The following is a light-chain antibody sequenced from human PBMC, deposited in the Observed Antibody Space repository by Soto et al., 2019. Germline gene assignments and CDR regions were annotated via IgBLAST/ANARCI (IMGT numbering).Light chain of an antibody. CDR3: QQYSKWPLT. Sequence: EIVMTQSPATLSVCPGERATLSCRASQSIYSNLAWYQQKPGQSPRLLIYVASTRATGIPARFSGSGSGTDFTLTISSLQSEDFALYYCQQYSKWPLTFGGGTKVEIK. J-gene: IGKJ4*01. CDR2: VAS. V-gene: IGKV3-15*01. CDR1: QSIYSN.